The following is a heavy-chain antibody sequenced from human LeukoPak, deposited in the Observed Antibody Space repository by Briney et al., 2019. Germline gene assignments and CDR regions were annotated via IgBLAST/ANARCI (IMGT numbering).Heavy chain of an antibody. CDR3: SRGIDAYKCGNS. CDR1: GGSISGYY. J-gene: IGHJ4*02. V-gene: IGHV4-34*01. CDR2: IHYSGTI. Sequence: SETLSLTCAVSGGSISGYYWTWIRQPPGKGLEWNGEIHYSGTINYNPSLQSRVTISADTSNNHFSLKMNSVTAADTAIYYCSRGIDAYKCGNSWGQGTLVTVSS. D-gene: IGHD5-24*01.